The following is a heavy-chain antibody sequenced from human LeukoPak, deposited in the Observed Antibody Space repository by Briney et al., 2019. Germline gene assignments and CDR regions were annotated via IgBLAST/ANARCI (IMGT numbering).Heavy chain of an antibody. CDR2: IKPKTDGGTT. CDR1: GFTFSNAW. J-gene: IGHJ4*02. V-gene: IGHV3-15*01. Sequence: GGSLRLSCVASGFTFSNAWMSWARQAPGKGLEWVGRIKPKTDGGTTDHAAPVKGRFTISRDDSKNTLYLQMNSLKTEDTAVYYCTWEWELLYYWGQGTLVTVSS. D-gene: IGHD1-26*01. CDR3: TWEWELLYY.